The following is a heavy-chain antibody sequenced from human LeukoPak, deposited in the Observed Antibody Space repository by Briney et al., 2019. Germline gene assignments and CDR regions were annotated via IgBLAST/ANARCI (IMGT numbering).Heavy chain of an antibody. V-gene: IGHV4-34*01. Sequence: SETLSLTCAVYGGSFSGYYWSWIRQPPGKGLEWIGEINHSGSTNYNPSLKSRVTISVDTSKDQFSLKLSSVTAADTAVYYCARESDCSGDSCYPLYFDYWGQGTLVTVSS. J-gene: IGHJ4*02. CDR2: INHSGST. D-gene: IGHD2-15*01. CDR1: GGSFSGYY. CDR3: ARESDCSGDSCYPLYFDY.